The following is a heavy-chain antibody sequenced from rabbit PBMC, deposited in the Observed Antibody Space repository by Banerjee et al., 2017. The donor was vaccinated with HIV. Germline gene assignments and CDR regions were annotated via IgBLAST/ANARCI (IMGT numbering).Heavy chain of an antibody. D-gene: IGHD1-1*01. J-gene: IGHJ3*01. CDR2: IYAGSSGST. V-gene: IGHV1S45*01. CDR3: ARGVGTTAYYNL. CDR1: GFSFSSSYW. Sequence: QEQLEESGGDLVKPGASLTLTCTASGFSFSSSYWICWVRQAPGKGLEWIACIYAGSSGSTYYASWAKGRFTISETSSTTVTLQMTSLTVADTATYFCARGVGTTAYYNLWGQGTLVTVS.